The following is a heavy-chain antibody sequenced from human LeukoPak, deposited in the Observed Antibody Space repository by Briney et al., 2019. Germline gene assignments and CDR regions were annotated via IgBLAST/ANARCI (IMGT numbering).Heavy chain of an antibody. CDR1: GDSVSSNSAA. CDR2: TYYRSKWYN. Sequence: SQTLSLTCAISGDSVSSNSAAWNWIRQSPSRGLEWLGRTYYRSKWYNDYAVSVKSRITINPDTSKNQFSLQLNSVTPEDTAVYYCARDAGYSSGWSAWGYYYYYGMDVWAKGPRSPSP. V-gene: IGHV6-1*01. CDR3: ARDAGYSSGWSAWGYYYYYGMDV. J-gene: IGHJ6*02. D-gene: IGHD6-19*01.